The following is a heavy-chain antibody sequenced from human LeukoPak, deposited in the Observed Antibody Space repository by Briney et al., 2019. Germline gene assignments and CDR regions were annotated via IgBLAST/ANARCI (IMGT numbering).Heavy chain of an antibody. Sequence: PSETLSLTCAVSGYPISSGYYWGWIRQPPGKGLEWIGSIYHSGSTYYNPSLKSRVTISVDTSKNQFSLKLSSVTAADTAVYYCARQRGYSGYDSVPPSFDYWGQGTLVTVSS. CDR3: ARQRGYSGYDSVPPSFDY. CDR2: IYHSGST. J-gene: IGHJ4*02. D-gene: IGHD5-12*01. CDR1: GYPISSGYY. V-gene: IGHV4-38-2*01.